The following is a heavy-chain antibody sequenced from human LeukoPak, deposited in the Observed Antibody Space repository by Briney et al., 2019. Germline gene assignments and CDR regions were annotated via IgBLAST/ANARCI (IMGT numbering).Heavy chain of an antibody. CDR2: ISWNGAST. D-gene: IGHD2-15*01. CDR1: GFTFDDYA. CDR3: AKDGVGAAHGDNWFDP. Sequence: GGSLRLSCAASGFTFDDYAMHWVRQAPGKGLEWVSLISWNGASTYYADSVKGRFTISRDNSKNSLYLQMNSLRAEDTAFYYCAKDGVGAAHGDNWFDPWGQGTLVTVSS. J-gene: IGHJ5*02. V-gene: IGHV3-43D*03.